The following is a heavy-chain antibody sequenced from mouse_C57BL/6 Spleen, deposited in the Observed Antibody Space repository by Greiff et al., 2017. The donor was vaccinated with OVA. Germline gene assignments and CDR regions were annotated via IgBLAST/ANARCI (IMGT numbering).Heavy chain of an antibody. Sequence: QVQLKQPGAELVKPGASVKLSCKASGYTFTSYWMHWVKQRPGQGLEWIGMIHPNSGSTNYNEKFKSKATLTVDKSSSTAYMQLSSLTSEDSAVYYCARELRSSFDYWGQGTTLTVSS. CDR1: GYTFTSYW. CDR3: ARELRSSFDY. D-gene: IGHD3-2*02. V-gene: IGHV1-64*01. CDR2: IHPNSGST. J-gene: IGHJ2*01.